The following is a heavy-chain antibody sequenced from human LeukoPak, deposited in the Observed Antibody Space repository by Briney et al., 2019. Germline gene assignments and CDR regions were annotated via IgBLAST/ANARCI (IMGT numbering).Heavy chain of an antibody. D-gene: IGHD6-19*01. V-gene: IGHV3-23*01. Sequence: PGGSLRLSCAASGFTFSSYAMIWVRQAPGKGLEWVSGLSGSGGVTHYADSVKGRFPFSRENSKNTLYLQMNSRRAEDTALYYCAKDFSVGSSGCDGAFDIWGQGTIVTVSS. J-gene: IGHJ3*02. CDR3: AKDFSVGSSGCDGAFDI. CDR1: GFTFSSYA. CDR2: LSGSGGVT.